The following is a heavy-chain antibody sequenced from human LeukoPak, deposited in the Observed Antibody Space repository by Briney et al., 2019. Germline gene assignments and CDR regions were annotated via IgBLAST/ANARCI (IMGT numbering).Heavy chain of an antibody. Sequence: RSLRLSCAASGFSFGSYGIHWVSQIPGNGLEWVAVVSYDGSNKDYSDSVKGRFTISRDNSKNTVNLQMNSLRVEDTAVYYCAREMGSVYFDYWGQGTLVTVSS. CDR3: AREMGSVYFDY. D-gene: IGHD3-10*01. CDR1: GFSFGSYG. J-gene: IGHJ4*02. V-gene: IGHV3-33*01. CDR2: VSYDGSNK.